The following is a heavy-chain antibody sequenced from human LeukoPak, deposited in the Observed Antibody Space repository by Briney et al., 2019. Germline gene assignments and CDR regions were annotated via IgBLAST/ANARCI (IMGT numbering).Heavy chain of an antibody. J-gene: IGHJ6*03. CDR1: GFTFTNYW. D-gene: IGHD5-24*01. CDR2: IDWDDDK. Sequence: LRLSCTTSGFTFTNYWMSWIRQPPGKALEWLARIDWDDDKYYSTSLKTRLTISKDTSKNQVVLTMTNMDPVDTATYYCARTPTSSNYYYYMDVWGKGTTVTVSS. CDR3: ARTPTSSNYYYYMDV. V-gene: IGHV2-70*11.